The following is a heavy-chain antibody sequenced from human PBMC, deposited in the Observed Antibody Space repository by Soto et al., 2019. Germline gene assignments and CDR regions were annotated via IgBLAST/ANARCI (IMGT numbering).Heavy chain of an antibody. Sequence: QVQLVESGGGVVQPGRSLRLSCAASGFTFSSYGMHWVRQAPGKGLEWVAVISYDGSNKYYADSVKGRFTISRDNSKNTLYLQMNSLRAEDTAVYYCAKGTGQPLKHSYSGSYENDYWGQGTLVTVSS. V-gene: IGHV3-30*18. CDR2: ISYDGSNK. CDR1: GFTFSSYG. CDR3: AKGTGQPLKHSYSGSYENDY. J-gene: IGHJ4*02. D-gene: IGHD1-26*01.